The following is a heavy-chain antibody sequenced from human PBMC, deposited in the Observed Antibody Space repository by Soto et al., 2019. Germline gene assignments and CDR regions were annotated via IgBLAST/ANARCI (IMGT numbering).Heavy chain of an antibody. Sequence: SETLSLTCTVSGGSISSSSYYWGWIRQPPGKGLEWIGSIYYSGSTYYNPSLKSRVTISVDTSKNQFSLKLSSVTAADTAVYYCARRRGIAARPDYYYYMDVWGKGTTVTVSS. CDR1: GGSISSSSYY. V-gene: IGHV4-39*01. J-gene: IGHJ6*03. CDR3: ARRRGIAARPDYYYYMDV. D-gene: IGHD6-6*01. CDR2: IYYSGST.